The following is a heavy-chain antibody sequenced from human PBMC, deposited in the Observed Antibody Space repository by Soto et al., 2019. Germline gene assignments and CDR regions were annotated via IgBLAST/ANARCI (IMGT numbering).Heavy chain of an antibody. V-gene: IGHV4-59*04. J-gene: IGHJ4*02. CDR2: IYYSGST. Sequence: SETRSLTCTVSGGSLSSYYWSWIRQTPGKGLEWIGCIYYSGSTYYNPSLKSRVTISVDTAKNQFSLKLSSVTAADAAVDYCARQSTRCWDYYSDYWGQGTLVTVSS. D-gene: IGHD1-26*01. CDR1: GGSLSSYY. CDR3: ARQSTRCWDYYSDY.